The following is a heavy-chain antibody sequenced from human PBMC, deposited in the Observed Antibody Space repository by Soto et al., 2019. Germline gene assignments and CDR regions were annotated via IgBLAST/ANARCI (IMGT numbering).Heavy chain of an antibody. CDR1: GGSISSYY. CDR2: IYYSGST. Sequence: SETLSLTCTVSGGSISSYYWSWIRQPPGKGLEWIGYIYYSGSTNYNPSLKSRVTISVDTSKNQFSLKLSYVTAADTAVYYCARLSEAAYDAFDIWGQGTMVTVSS. CDR3: ARLSEAAYDAFDI. J-gene: IGHJ3*02. V-gene: IGHV4-59*08. D-gene: IGHD2-15*01.